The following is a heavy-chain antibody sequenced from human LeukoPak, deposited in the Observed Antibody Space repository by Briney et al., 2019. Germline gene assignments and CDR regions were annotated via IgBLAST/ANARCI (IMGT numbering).Heavy chain of an antibody. CDR2: ISSSGGTI. CDR1: KFTFSDHY. CDR3: ARNLYYYDSSGYYYY. Sequence: GGSLRLSCAASKFTFSDHYMSWIRQAPGKGLEWVSYISSSGGTIYYAGSVKGRFTISRDNSKNTLYLQMNSLRAEDTAVYYCARNLYYYDSSGYYYYWGQGTLVTVSS. J-gene: IGHJ4*02. D-gene: IGHD3-22*01. V-gene: IGHV3-11*04.